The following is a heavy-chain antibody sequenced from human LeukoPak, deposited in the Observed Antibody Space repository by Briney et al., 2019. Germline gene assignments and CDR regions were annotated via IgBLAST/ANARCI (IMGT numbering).Heavy chain of an antibody. CDR2: ISYDGSNK. D-gene: IGHD3-10*01. V-gene: IGHV3-30*04. CDR1: GFTFSSYA. Sequence: GGSLRLSCAASGFTFSSYAMHWVRQAPGKGLEWVAVISYDGSNKYYADSVKGRFTISRDNSKNTLYLQMNSLRAEDTAVYYCARDSSYGSGSYYSYYYYYYYMDVWGKGTTVTVSS. J-gene: IGHJ6*03. CDR3: ARDSSYGSGSYYSYYYYYYYMDV.